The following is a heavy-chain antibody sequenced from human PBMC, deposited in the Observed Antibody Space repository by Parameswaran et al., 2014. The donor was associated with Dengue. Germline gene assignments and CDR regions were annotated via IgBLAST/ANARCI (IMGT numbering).Heavy chain of an antibody. D-gene: IGHD5-12*01. Sequence: VRQMPGKGLEWIGSIYYSGSTYYNPSLKSRVTISVDTSKNQFSLKLSSVTAADTAVYYCAREGYDLILGYYYGMDVWGQGTTVTVSS. V-gene: IGHV4-39*02. J-gene: IGHJ6*02. CDR3: AREGYDLILGYYYGMDV. CDR2: IYYSGST.